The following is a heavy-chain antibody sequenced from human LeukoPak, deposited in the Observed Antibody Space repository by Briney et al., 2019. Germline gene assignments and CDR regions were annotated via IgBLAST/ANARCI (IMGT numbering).Heavy chain of an antibody. Sequence: ASVKVSCKASGYSFTSYYMHWVRQAPGQGLEWMGLINPSGSSTTYAQRFQGRVTMTRDISTSTDYMELTSLTSDDTAMYYCARVRDGYNDAYDIWGQGTMVTVPS. J-gene: IGHJ3*02. CDR2: INPSGSST. V-gene: IGHV1-46*01. CDR3: ARVRDGYNDAYDI. D-gene: IGHD5-24*01. CDR1: GYSFTSYY.